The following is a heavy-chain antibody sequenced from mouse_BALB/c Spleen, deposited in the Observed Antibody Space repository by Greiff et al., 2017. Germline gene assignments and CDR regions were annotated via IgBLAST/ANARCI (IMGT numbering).Heavy chain of an antibody. D-gene: IGHD1-1*01. Sequence: EVQVVESGGGLVKPGGSLKLSCAASGFTFSSYAMSWVRQTPEKRLEWVASISSGGSTYYPDSVKGRFTISRDNARNILYLQMSSLRSEDTAMYYCARDYIYAMDYWGQGTSVPVSS. J-gene: IGHJ4*01. CDR2: ISSGGST. V-gene: IGHV5-6-5*01. CDR3: ARDYIYAMDY. CDR1: GFTFSSYA.